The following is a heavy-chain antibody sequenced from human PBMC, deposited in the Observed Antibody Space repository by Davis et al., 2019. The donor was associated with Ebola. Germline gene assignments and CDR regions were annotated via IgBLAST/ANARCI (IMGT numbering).Heavy chain of an antibody. V-gene: IGHV3-7*01. CDR1: GFTFGTYW. Sequence: GESLKISCAASGFTFGTYWMSWVRQAPGKGPEWVANIKEDGSDKYYVDSVKGRFTISRDNAKNSLYLQMNSLRAEDTAVYYCAKELGYCSGGSCLYYYYYYGMDVWGQGTTVTVSS. CDR3: AKELGYCSGGSCLYYYYYYGMDV. CDR2: IKEDGSDK. J-gene: IGHJ6*02. D-gene: IGHD2-15*01.